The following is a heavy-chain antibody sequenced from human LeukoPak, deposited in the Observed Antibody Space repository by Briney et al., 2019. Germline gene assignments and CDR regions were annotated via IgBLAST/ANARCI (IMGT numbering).Heavy chain of an antibody. CDR1: GFTFSSYA. Sequence: GSLRLSCAASGFTFSSYAMSWVRQAPGKGLEWIGEINHSGSTNYNPSLKSRVTISVAPSKHQFSLKLTSVTAADTAVYYCARGGYSSSWYPYWGQGTLVTVSS. J-gene: IGHJ4*02. CDR3: ARGGYSSSWYPY. CDR2: INHSGST. D-gene: IGHD6-13*01. V-gene: IGHV4-34*01.